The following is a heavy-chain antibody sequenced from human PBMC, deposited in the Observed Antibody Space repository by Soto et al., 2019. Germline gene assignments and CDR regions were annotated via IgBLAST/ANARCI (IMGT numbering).Heavy chain of an antibody. CDR3: AKDASGSYYVDY. Sequence: PGGSRRLSCAASGFTFSSYAMTWVRQAPGKGLEWVSSISGSGRDTYYADSVKGRFTISRDNSKNTLYLQMNSLRAEDTAVYYCAKDASGSYYVDYWGQGTPVTVSS. CDR2: ISGSGRDT. D-gene: IGHD1-26*01. V-gene: IGHV3-23*01. CDR1: GFTFSSYA. J-gene: IGHJ4*02.